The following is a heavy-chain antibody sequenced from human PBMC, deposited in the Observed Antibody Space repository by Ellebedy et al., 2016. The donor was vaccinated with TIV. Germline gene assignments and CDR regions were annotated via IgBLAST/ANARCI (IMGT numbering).Heavy chain of an antibody. CDR2: IIPIFGTA. D-gene: IGHD5-12*01. Sequence: AASVKVSCKASGGTFSSYAISWVRQAPGQGLEWMGGIIPIFGTANYAQKFQGRVTITADESTSTAYMELSSLRSEDTAVYYCAKDLVATFSYYYYGMDVWGQGTTVTVSS. CDR3: AKDLVATFSYYYYGMDV. J-gene: IGHJ6*02. V-gene: IGHV1-69*13. CDR1: GGTFSSYA.